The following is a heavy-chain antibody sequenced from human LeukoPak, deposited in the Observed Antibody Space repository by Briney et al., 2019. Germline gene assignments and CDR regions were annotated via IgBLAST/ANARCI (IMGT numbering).Heavy chain of an antibody. J-gene: IGHJ6*03. D-gene: IGHD5-18*01. Sequence: SETLSLTCTVSGGSISSYYWSWIRQPPGKGLEWIGYIYYSGSTNHNPSLKSRVTISVDTSKNQFSLKLSSVTAADTAVYYCARVRGYSYGPYYYYYYMDVWGKGTTVTVSS. CDR2: IYYSGST. V-gene: IGHV4-59*01. CDR3: ARVRGYSYGPYYYYYYMDV. CDR1: GGSISSYY.